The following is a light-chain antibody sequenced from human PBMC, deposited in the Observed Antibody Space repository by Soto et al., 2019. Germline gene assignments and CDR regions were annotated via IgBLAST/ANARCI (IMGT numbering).Light chain of an antibody. V-gene: IGLV1-47*01. CDR2: RND. CDR3: AAWDDTVRSYV. Sequence: QSVLTQPPSVSGAPGQRVTISCSGSISNIGNNYVYWFQQLPGTAPKVLSNRNDQRPSGVPDRFSGSKSGTSASLAISGLRSEDEAEYYCAAWDDTVRSYVFGTGTKLTVL. CDR1: ISNIGNNY. J-gene: IGLJ1*01.